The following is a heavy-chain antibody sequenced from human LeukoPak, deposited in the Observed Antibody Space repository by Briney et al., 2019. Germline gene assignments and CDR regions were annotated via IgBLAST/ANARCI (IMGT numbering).Heavy chain of an antibody. V-gene: IGHV4-34*01. CDR3: ARSRGYSYGYGFDY. CDR1: GGSFSGYY. J-gene: IGHJ4*02. Sequence: PSETLSLTCAVYGGSFSGYYWSWIRQPPGKGLEWIGEINHSGSTNYNPSLKSRVTISVDTSKNQFPLKLSSVTAADTAVYYCARSRGYSYGYGFDYWGQGTLVTVSS. D-gene: IGHD5-18*01. CDR2: INHSGST.